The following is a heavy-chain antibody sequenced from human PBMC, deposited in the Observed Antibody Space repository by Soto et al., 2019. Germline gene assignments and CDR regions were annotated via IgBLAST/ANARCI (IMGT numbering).Heavy chain of an antibody. CDR3: ARCPTVTTLWFDP. D-gene: IGHD4-17*01. Sequence: PSETLSLTCTVSGGSISSYYWSWIRQPPGKGLEWIGYIYYSGSTNYNPSLKSLVTISVDTSKNQFSLKLSSVTAADTAVYYCARCPTVTTLWFDPWGQGTLVT. V-gene: IGHV4-59*01. CDR2: IYYSGST. CDR1: GGSISSYY. J-gene: IGHJ5*02.